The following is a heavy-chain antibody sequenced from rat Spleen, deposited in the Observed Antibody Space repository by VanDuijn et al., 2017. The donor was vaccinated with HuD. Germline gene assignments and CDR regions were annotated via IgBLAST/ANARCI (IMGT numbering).Heavy chain of an antibody. V-gene: IGHV5-20*01. Sequence: EVQLVESDGDLVQPGRSLKLSCAASGFTFSDYYMAWVRQAPTKGLEWVASISYDGGGTYYRDSVKGRFTISRDNANSSLYLQMDSLRSEDTATYYCARAPPYYGFDYWGQGVMVTVSS. CDR2: ISYDGGGT. CDR1: GFTFSDYY. D-gene: IGHD1-1*01. J-gene: IGHJ2*01. CDR3: ARAPPYYGFDY.